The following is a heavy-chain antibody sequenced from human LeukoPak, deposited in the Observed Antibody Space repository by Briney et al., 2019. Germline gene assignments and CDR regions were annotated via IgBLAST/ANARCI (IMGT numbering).Heavy chain of an antibody. CDR2: IYPGDSDT. CDR3: ARLTSSWSFDY. V-gene: IGHV5-51*01. Sequence: GESLQISCKGSGFSFSTYWIGWVRQLPGKGLEWMGLIYPGDSDTKYSPSFQGQVTISADKSITTAYLQWSSLKASDTAMYYCARLTSSWSFDYWGQGTLVTVSS. D-gene: IGHD6-13*01. J-gene: IGHJ4*02. CDR1: GFSFSTYW.